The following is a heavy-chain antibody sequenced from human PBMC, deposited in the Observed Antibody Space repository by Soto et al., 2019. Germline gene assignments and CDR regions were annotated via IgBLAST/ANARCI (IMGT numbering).Heavy chain of an antibody. CDR2: IWYDGSNK. CDR3: ARNNYYDSSGYYVVRYRYYYYGMDV. D-gene: IGHD3-22*01. J-gene: IGHJ6*02. CDR1: GFTFSSYG. Sequence: QVQLVESGGGVVQPGRSLRLSCAASGFTFSSYGMHWVRQAPGKGLEWVAVIWYDGSNKYYADSVKGRFTISRDNSKNTLYLQMNSLRAEDTAVYYCARNNYYDSSGYYVVRYRYYYYGMDVGGQGTTVTVSS. V-gene: IGHV3-33*01.